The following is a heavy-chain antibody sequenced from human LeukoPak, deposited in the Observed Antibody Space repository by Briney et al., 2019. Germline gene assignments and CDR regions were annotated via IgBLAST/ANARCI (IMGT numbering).Heavy chain of an antibody. J-gene: IGHJ4*02. CDR1: GFTFSSYA. CDR2: ITGSGETT. D-gene: IGHD3-22*01. Sequence: GGSQRLSCAASGFTFSSYAMSWVRQAPGKGLEWVSAITGSGETTYYADSVMGRFTISRDNSKNTLYLQMNSLRAEDTAVYYCAKGNIGYYYDYWGQGTLLTISS. V-gene: IGHV3-23*01. CDR3: AKGNIGYYYDY.